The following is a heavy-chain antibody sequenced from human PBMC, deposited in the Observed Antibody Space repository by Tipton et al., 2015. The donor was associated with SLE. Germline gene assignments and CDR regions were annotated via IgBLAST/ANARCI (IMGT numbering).Heavy chain of an antibody. Sequence: LRLSCTVSGGSISSHYWSWIRQPPGKGLEWIGYSYYSGSTNYNPSLKSRVTISVDTSKNQFSLKLRSVTAADTAVYYCARWVPAPYYFDYWGPGTLVTVSS. V-gene: IGHV4-59*11. CDR1: GGSISSHY. CDR3: ARWVPAPYYFDY. CDR2: SYYSGST. D-gene: IGHD2-2*01. J-gene: IGHJ4*02.